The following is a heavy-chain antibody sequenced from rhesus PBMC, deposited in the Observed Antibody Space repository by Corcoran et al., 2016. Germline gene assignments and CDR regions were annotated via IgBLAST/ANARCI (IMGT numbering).Heavy chain of an antibody. CDR2: IYSTTEST. D-gene: IGHD1-44*01. V-gene: IGHV4S18*01. Sequence: QVQLQESGPGLVKPSETLSLTCAVSGGSISSSNWWSWIRQPPGKGLEWIGGIYSTTESTNYNPTLKNRVTISKDTSKNQFSLKLSSVTAADTAVYYCASFSGNYPFYYFDYWGQGVLVTVSS. CDR1: GGSISSSNW. CDR3: ASFSGNYPFYYFDY. J-gene: IGHJ4*01.